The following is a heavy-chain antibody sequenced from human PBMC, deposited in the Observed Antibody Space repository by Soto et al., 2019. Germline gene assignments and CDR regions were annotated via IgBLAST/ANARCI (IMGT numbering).Heavy chain of an antibody. Sequence: QITLKESGPTLVNPTQTLTLTCTFSGFSLSTSGVGVGWIRQPPGKALEWLALIYWDDDKRYSPSLKSRLTITKDTSKNQVVLTMTNMDPVETATYYCADSRRLSGYEYYYYYYGMDVWGQGTTVTVSS. J-gene: IGHJ6*02. CDR3: ADSRRLSGYEYYYYYYGMDV. V-gene: IGHV2-5*02. CDR1: GFSLSTSGVG. CDR2: IYWDDDK. D-gene: IGHD5-12*01.